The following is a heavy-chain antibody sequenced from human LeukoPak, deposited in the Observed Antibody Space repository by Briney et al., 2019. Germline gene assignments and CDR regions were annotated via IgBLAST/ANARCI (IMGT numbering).Heavy chain of an antibody. CDR3: ARGPGDLY. Sequence: GGSLRPSCAASGFTFSSYSMNWVRQAPGKGLEWVSSIGSSSSYIYYADSVKGRFTISRDNAKNSLYLQMNSLRAEDTAVYYCARGPGDLYWGQGTLVTVSS. J-gene: IGHJ4*02. V-gene: IGHV3-21*01. D-gene: IGHD3-16*01. CDR2: IGSSSSYI. CDR1: GFTFSSYS.